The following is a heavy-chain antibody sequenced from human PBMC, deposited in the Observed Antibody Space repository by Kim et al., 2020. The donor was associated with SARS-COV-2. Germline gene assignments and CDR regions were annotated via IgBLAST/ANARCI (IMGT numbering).Heavy chain of an antibody. V-gene: IGHV3-21*01. J-gene: IGHJ4*02. CDR3: ARDQGAGWYGGIDY. Sequence: YADSLKGRFTISRDNAKDSLYLEISNLRVEDTALYYCARDQGAGWYGGIDYWGQGTLVTVSS. D-gene: IGHD6-19*01.